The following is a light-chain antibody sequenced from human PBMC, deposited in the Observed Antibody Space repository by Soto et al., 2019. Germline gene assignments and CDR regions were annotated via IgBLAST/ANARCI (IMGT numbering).Light chain of an antibody. CDR3: QKYGGSPRT. V-gene: IGKV3-20*01. CDR2: DAS. CDR1: QSVSSGY. Sequence: EIVLTQSPGTLSLSPGESGTLSCRASQSVSSGYLAWYQQKPGQAPRLLIYDASSRATGIPDRFSGSGSGTDFNLTISRLEPEDFAVYYCQKYGGSPRTCGQGTKVDIK. J-gene: IGKJ1*01.